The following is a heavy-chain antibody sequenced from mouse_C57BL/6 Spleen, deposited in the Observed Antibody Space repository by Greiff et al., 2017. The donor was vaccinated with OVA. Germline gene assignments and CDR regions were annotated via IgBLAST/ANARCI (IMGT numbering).Heavy chain of an antibody. D-gene: IGHD1-1*01. V-gene: IGHV1-4*01. CDR1: GYTFTSYT. J-gene: IGHJ1*03. CDR2: INPSSGYT. CDR3: ARDPTVVATNFDV. Sequence: VKLQESGAELARPGASVKMSCKASGYTFTSYTMHWVKQRPGQGLEWIGYINPSSGYTKYNQKFKDKATLTADKSSSTAYMQLSSLTSEDSAVYYCARDPTVVATNFDVWGTGTTVTVSS.